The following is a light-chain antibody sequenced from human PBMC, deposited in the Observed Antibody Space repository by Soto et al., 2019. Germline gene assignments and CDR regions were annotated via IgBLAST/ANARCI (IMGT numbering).Light chain of an antibody. CDR3: SSYTITTTPWV. J-gene: IGLJ3*02. CDR2: EVS. Sequence: QSALTQPASVSGSPGQSITISCTGTSSDIGGYNYVSWYQQYPGKAPKLVIYEVSHRPSGVSNRFSGSKSGNTASLTISGLQAEDEADYYCSSYTITTTPWVFGGGTKLTVL. V-gene: IGLV2-14*01. CDR1: SSDIGGYNY.